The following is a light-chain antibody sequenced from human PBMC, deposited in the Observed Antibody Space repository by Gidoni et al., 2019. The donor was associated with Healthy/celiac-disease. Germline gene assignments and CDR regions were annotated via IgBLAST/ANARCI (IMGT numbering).Light chain of an antibody. Sequence: QSVLTQPPSVSGAPGQRVTISGTGSSSHIGAGYDVHWYHQLPGTAPKLLIYGNSNRPSGFPDRFSGSKSGTSAALAITGLQAEDEADYYCQSSDISLSGSVFGGGTKLTVL. J-gene: IGLJ2*01. CDR3: QSSDISLSGSV. V-gene: IGLV1-40*01. CDR1: SSHIGAGYD. CDR2: GNS.